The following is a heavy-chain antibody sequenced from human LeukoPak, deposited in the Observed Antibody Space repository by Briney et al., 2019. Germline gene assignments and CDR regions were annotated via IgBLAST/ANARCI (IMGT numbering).Heavy chain of an antibody. CDR2: IKHNASET. J-gene: IGHJ5*01. V-gene: IGHV3-7*01. Sequence: PGGSLRLSCAASGFTFSTSWMSWVRQAPGKGLEWAANIKHNASETNYVDSVKGRFTISRDNAKNSLYLQMNSLRAEDTAVYYCARPRVPDSWGQGTLVTVSS. CDR3: ARPRVPDS. CDR1: GFTFSTSW.